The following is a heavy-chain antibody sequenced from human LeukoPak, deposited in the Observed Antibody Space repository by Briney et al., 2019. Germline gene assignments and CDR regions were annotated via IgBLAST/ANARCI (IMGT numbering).Heavy chain of an antibody. CDR2: IYYSGST. V-gene: IGHV4-39*07. CDR3: ARLGGNIAGYYYYMDV. CDR1: GGSISSSSYY. D-gene: IGHD3-16*01. Sequence: SETLSLTCTVSGGSISSSSYYWGWIRQPPGKGLEWIGSIYYSGSTYYNPSLKSRVTISVDTSKNQFSLKLSSVTAADTAVYYCARLGGNIAGYYYYMDVWGKGTTVTISS. J-gene: IGHJ6*03.